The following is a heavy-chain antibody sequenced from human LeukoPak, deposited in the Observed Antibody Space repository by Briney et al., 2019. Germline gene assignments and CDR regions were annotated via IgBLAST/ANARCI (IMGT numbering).Heavy chain of an antibody. Sequence: GGSLRLSCAASGFTFSSYWMHWVRQAPGKGLVWVSRINSDGSSTSYADSVKGRFTISRDNAKNTLYLQMNSLRAEDTAVYYCARPNYYDSSGYYFGLDYWGQGTLVTVSS. J-gene: IGHJ4*02. V-gene: IGHV3-74*01. CDR3: ARPNYYDSSGYYFGLDY. CDR1: GFTFSSYW. D-gene: IGHD3-22*01. CDR2: INSDGSST.